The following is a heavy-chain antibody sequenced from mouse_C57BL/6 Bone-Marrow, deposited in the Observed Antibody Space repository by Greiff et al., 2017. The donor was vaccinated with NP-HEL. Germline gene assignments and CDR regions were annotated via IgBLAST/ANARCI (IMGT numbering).Heavy chain of an antibody. CDR1: GYTFTSYG. CDR2: IYPRSGNT. CDR3: ALVAWFAY. V-gene: IGHV1-81*01. D-gene: IGHD1-3*01. J-gene: IGHJ3*01. Sequence: QVQLQQSGAELARPGASVKLSCKASGYTFTSYGISWVKQRTGQGLEWIGEIYPRSGNTYYNEKFKGKATLTADKSSSTAYMELRSLTSEDSAVYFCALVAWFAYWGQGTLVTVSA.